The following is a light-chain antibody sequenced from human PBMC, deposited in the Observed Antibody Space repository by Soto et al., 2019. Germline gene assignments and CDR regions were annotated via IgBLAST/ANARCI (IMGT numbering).Light chain of an antibody. CDR2: RNN. Sequence: QSVLTQPPSASGTHGQRVTISCSGASSNIEVNYVYWYQKLPGTAPRLLIYRNNQRPSGVPDRFSGSKSGTSACLAISALRSEDEADYYCTVWDDSLRGRLFGGGTELTVL. CDR3: TVWDDSLRGRL. CDR1: SSNIEVNY. J-gene: IGLJ2*01. V-gene: IGLV1-47*01.